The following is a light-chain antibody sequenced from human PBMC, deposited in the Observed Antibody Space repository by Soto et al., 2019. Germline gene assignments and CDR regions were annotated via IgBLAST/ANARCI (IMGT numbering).Light chain of an antibody. CDR1: QSISSN. Sequence: DIQMTQSPSSLSASVGDRITITCRASQSISSNLHWYQQKPGKAPQLLIYGTSTLQSGVPSRFRGSGSGTDFTLTISSLQPEHFATYYCQQSSGTFGQGTKVEIK. CDR2: GTS. CDR3: QQSSGT. V-gene: IGKV1-39*01. J-gene: IGKJ1*01.